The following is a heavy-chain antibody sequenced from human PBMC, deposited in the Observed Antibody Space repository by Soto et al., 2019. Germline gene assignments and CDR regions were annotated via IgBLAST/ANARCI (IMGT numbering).Heavy chain of an antibody. CDR3: ASPREGQWLVFDH. J-gene: IGHJ4*02. V-gene: IGHV3-30*19. CDR1: GFTFSDFG. CDR2: ISKDGLDR. Sequence: GSLRLSCVVSGFTFSDFGMHWVRQSPGEGLAWVASISKDGLDRYYSESVKGRFTISRDDSKNTVFLQMNSLKVEDTAAYFCASPREGQWLVFDHWGQRALVTVSS. D-gene: IGHD6-19*01.